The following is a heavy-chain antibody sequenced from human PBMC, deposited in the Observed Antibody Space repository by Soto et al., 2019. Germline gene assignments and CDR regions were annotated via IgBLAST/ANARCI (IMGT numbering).Heavy chain of an antibody. Sequence: QVQLVQSGAEVKKPGSSVKVSCKASGGTFSSYAISWVRQAPGQGLEWMGGIIPISGTANYAQKFQGRVTITADESTSTAYMELSSLRSDDTAVYYCARSQGSSTSLEIYYYYYYGMDVWGQGTMVTVSS. CDR2: IIPISGTA. V-gene: IGHV1-69*01. CDR1: GGTFSSYA. J-gene: IGHJ6*02. CDR3: ARSQGSSTSLEIYYYYYYGMDV. D-gene: IGHD2-2*01.